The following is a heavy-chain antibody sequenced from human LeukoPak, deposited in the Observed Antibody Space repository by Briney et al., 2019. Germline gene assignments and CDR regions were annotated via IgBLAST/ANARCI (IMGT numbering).Heavy chain of an antibody. J-gene: IGHJ4*02. V-gene: IGHV1-69*05. D-gene: IGHD5-18*01. CDR1: GGTFSSYA. Sequence: ASVKVSCKASGGTFSSYAISWVRQAPGQGLEWMGGIIPIFGTANYAQKFQGRVTITTDESSSTAYMELSSLRSEDTAVYYCARGIASYGPVVGYWGQGTLVTVSS. CDR2: IIPIFGTA. CDR3: ARGIASYGPVVGY.